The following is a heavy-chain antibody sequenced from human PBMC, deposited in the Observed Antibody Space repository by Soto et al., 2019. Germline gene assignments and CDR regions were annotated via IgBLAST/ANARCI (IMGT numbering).Heavy chain of an antibody. CDR2: VKSKTDGGAT. Sequence: PGGSLRLSCTASGFTFYNTWMGWVRQAPGKGLEWVGRVKSKTDGGATDYTAPVKGRFTISRDDSKNTLYLQMNSLQTDDTAVYYCSTDRRSDYGHHFDFWGQGTLVTVSS. D-gene: IGHD4-17*01. J-gene: IGHJ4*02. V-gene: IGHV3-15*01. CDR1: GFTFYNTW. CDR3: STDRRSDYGHHFDF.